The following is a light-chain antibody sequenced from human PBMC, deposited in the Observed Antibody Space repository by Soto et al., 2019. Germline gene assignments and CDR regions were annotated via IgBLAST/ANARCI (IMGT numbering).Light chain of an antibody. CDR1: SGTVSTSNY. J-gene: IGLJ3*02. CDR3: VLFVGSGIWV. CDR2: GTN. Sequence: QTVVTQEPSLSVSPGGTVTLTCGLSSGTVSTSNYTSWYQQTPGQPPRTLIYGTNTRSSGVPNRFSGSILGNKAALTITGAQADDESDYYCVLFVGSGIWVFGGGTKLTVL. V-gene: IGLV8-61*01.